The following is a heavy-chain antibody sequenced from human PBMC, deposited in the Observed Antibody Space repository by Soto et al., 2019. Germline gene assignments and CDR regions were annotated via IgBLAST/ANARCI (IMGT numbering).Heavy chain of an antibody. Sequence: LXLQESGSGLVKPSQTLSLTCAVSGGSISSGGYSWSWIRQPPGKGLEWIGYIYHSGSTYYNPSXKSRVTISVDRSKNQFSLKLSSVTAADTAVYYCARGQVVAAQHWGQGTLVTVSS. J-gene: IGHJ4*02. CDR2: IYHSGST. V-gene: IGHV4-30-2*01. CDR3: ARGQVVAAQH. D-gene: IGHD2-15*01. CDR1: GGSISSGGYS.